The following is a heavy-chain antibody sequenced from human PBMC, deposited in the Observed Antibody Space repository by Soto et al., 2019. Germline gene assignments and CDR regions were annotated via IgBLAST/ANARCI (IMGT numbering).Heavy chain of an antibody. CDR3: AKALPGPQYSTSWYEFAL. V-gene: IGHV4-31*03. CDR1: GGSISSGGYY. J-gene: IGHJ4*02. D-gene: IGHD6-13*01. CDR2: IYYSGST. Sequence: SETLSLTCTVSGGSISSGGYYWSWIRQHPGKGLEWIGYIYYSGSTYYNPSLKSRVTISVDTSKNQFSLKLSSVTAADTAVYYCAKALPGPQYSTSWYEFALWAQGTLVTVSS.